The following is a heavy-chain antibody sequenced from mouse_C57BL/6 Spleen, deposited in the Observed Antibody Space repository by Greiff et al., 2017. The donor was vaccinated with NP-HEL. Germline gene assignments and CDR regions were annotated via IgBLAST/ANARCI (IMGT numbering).Heavy chain of an antibody. D-gene: IGHD1-1*01. J-gene: IGHJ4*01. CDR2: INPSTGGT. Sequence: EVKLMESGPELVKPGASVKISCKASGYSFTGYYMNWVKQSPEKSLEWIGEINPSTGGTTYNQKFKAKATLTVDKSSSTAYMQLKSLTSEDSAVYYCARSFPITTVVATDYAMDYWGQGTSVTVSS. CDR1: GYSFTGYY. V-gene: IGHV1-42*01. CDR3: ARSFPITTVVATDYAMDY.